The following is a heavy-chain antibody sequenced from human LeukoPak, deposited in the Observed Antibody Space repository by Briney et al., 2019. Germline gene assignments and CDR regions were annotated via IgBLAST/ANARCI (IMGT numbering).Heavy chain of an antibody. CDR2: IYYSGST. CDR1: GGSISSYY. CDR3: ARGTPSGWPYYYYYMDV. Sequence: SETLSLTCTVSGGSISSYYWSWIRQPPGKGLEWIGYIYYSGSTNYNPSLKSRVTISVDTSKNQFSLKLSSVTAADTAVYYCARGTPSGWPYYYYYMDVWGKGTTVTISS. V-gene: IGHV4-59*01. D-gene: IGHD6-19*01. J-gene: IGHJ6*03.